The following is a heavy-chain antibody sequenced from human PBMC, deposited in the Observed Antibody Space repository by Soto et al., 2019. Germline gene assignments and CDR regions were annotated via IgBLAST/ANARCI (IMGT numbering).Heavy chain of an antibody. Sequence: PGGSLRLSCAASGFPLINYAMTWVRQSPGKGLEWVSAVSGSGGNTFYADSVKGRFTISRDNSRKTLYLQMTSRRAEDAAVYSCAKFSATSVYDISSAPDYWGQGTLVTVSS. J-gene: IGHJ4*02. V-gene: IGHV3-23*01. D-gene: IGHD3-16*01. CDR2: VSGSGGNT. CDR3: AKFSATSVYDISSAPDY. CDR1: GFPLINYA.